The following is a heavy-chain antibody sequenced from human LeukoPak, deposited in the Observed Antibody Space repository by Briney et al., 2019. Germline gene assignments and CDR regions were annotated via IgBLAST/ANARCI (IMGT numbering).Heavy chain of an antibody. J-gene: IGHJ4*02. CDR3: ARARIDY. CDR1: GFTSSSYW. V-gene: IGHV3-7*04. Sequence: GGSLRLSCVRSGFTSSSYWMTWDRQAPGKGLEWVANIKDDGSEKYSVDSVKGRFTISRDNAKNLLYLQMSSLRAEDTAVYYCARARIDYWGQGTLVTVSA. D-gene: IGHD1-14*01. CDR2: IKDDGSEK.